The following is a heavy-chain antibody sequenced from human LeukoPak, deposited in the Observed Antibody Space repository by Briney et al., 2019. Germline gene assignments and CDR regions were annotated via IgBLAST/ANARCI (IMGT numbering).Heavy chain of an antibody. CDR2: INPNSGGT. D-gene: IGHD6-6*01. J-gene: IGHJ5*02. Sequence: ASVKVSCKASGYTFTGYYMHWVRQAPGQGLEWMGWINPNSGGTNYAQKFQGRVTMTRDTSISTAYMELSRLRSDDTAVYYCARGPPYTTSSNWLAPWRHFSLVTVAS. CDR3: ARGPPYTTSSNWLAP. CDR1: GYTFTGYY. V-gene: IGHV1-2*02.